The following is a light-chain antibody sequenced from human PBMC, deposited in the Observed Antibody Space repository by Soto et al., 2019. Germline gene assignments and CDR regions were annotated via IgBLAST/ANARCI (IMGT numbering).Light chain of an antibody. CDR3: QHSYTKRIT. Sequence: DIQMTQSPSSLSAYVGDRVTITCRASQSISNRLNWYQQQPGRAPKLLVYTTSNLRSGVPSRFSGSGSGTDFTLTINSLQPEDFATYFCQHSYTKRITFGPGTKVDIK. J-gene: IGKJ3*01. V-gene: IGKV1-39*01. CDR2: TTS. CDR1: QSISNR.